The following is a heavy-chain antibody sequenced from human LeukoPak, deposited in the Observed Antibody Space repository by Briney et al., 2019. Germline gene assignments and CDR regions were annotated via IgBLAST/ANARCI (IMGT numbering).Heavy chain of an antibody. CDR3: ARLIYSSGYYLDF. J-gene: IGHJ4*02. D-gene: IGHD3-22*01. CDR1: GYSISSGYY. V-gene: IGHV4-38-2*01. CDR2: IYHRGST. Sequence: PSGTLSLTCAVSGYSISSGYYWGWIRQPPGKGLEWIGTIYHRGSTYYNPSLKSRVTISIDTSKNQFSLKLSSVTAADTAVYYCARLIYSSGYYLDFWGQGTLVTVSS.